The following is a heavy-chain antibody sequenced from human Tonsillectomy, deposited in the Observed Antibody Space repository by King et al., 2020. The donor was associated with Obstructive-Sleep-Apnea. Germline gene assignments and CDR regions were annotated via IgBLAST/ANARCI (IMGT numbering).Heavy chain of an antibody. CDR1: GFTFSSYT. CDR3: AAISRAY. CDR2: ISYDGSKK. J-gene: IGHJ4*02. D-gene: IGHD2-2*01. V-gene: IGHV3-30*04. Sequence: VQLVESGGGVVQPGRSLRLSCAAAGFTFSSYTMHWVRQAPGKGLEWVTVISYDGSKKYYADSGKGRFTSSRDNSKNTLNMQMTSLRVEDTAVYYCAAISRAYWGQGPLVTVSS.